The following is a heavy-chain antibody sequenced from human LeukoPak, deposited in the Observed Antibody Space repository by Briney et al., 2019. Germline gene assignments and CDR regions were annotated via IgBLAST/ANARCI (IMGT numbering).Heavy chain of an antibody. CDR2: IYTSGST. V-gene: IGHV4-61*02. CDR3: ARDRRGSYYDY. CDR1: GGSISSGSYY. D-gene: IGHD1-26*01. Sequence: SETLSLTCTVSGGSISSGSYYWSWIRQPPGKGLEWIGRIYTSGSTHYNPSLKSRVTISVDTSNNQFSLKLSSVTAADTAVYYCARDRRGSYYDYWGQGTLVTVSS. J-gene: IGHJ4*02.